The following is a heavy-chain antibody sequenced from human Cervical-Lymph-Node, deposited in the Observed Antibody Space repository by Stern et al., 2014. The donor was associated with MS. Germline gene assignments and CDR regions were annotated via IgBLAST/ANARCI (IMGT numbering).Heavy chain of an antibody. J-gene: IGHJ4*02. CDR2: ISSYKGTT. CDR1: GYTFTTPNYG. CDR3: ARERLRDFNDYLFDS. D-gene: IGHD4-11*01. Sequence: VQLVQSGPEVRQPGASVRVSCKASGYTFTTPNYGIAWVREAPGRGLEWRGWISSYKGTTVYAQNLQYIFPMPTDTSASTAYMELRSLRSDDTAFYYCARERLRDFNDYLFDSWGQGTLVTVSS. V-gene: IGHV1-18*01.